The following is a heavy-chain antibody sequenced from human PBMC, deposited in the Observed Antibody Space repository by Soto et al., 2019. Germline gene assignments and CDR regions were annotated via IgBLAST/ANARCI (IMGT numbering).Heavy chain of an antibody. CDR3: RMVLPGHDTFDI. CDR2: FNPEDGET. V-gene: IGHV1-24*01. J-gene: IGHJ3*02. D-gene: IGHD1-7*01. CDR1: GYTLTELS. Sequence: QVQLVQSGAEVKKPGASVKVSCKVSGYTLTELSMHWVRQAPGKGLEWMGTFNPEDGETIYAKKFQGRVTMTEDTSTDTALLDLSSLRSADRAVYYCRMVLPGHDTFDIWGQGTMVTVSS.